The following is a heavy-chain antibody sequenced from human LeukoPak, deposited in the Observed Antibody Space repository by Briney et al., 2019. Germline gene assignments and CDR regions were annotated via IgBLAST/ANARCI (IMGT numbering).Heavy chain of an antibody. CDR3: ARHNFIAPQIDY. CDR2: IYYSGST. J-gene: IGHJ4*02. Sequence: SETLSLTCTVSGGSISSYYWSWIRQPPGKGLEWIGYIYYSGSTNYNPSLKSRVTISVDTPKNQFSLKLSSVTAADTAVYYCARHNFIAPQIDYWGQGTLVTVSS. D-gene: IGHD6-13*01. CDR1: GGSISSYY. V-gene: IGHV4-59*08.